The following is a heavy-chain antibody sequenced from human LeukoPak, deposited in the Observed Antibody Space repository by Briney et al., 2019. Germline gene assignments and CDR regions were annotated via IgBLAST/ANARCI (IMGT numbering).Heavy chain of an antibody. V-gene: IGHV1-69*13. CDR2: IIPIFGTA. D-gene: IGHD3-9*01. J-gene: IGHJ5*02. CDR1: GGTFSSYA. Sequence: GASVKVSCKASGGTFSSYAISWVRQAPGQGLEWMGGIIPIFGTANYAQKFQGRVTITADESTSTAYMELSSLRSEDTAVYYCARKSHDDWYSESDWFDPWGQGTLVTVSS. CDR3: ARKSHDDWYSESDWFDP.